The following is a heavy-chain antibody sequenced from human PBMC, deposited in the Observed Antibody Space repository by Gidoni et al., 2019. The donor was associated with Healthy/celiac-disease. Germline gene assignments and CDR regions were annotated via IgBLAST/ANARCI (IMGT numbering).Heavy chain of an antibody. CDR3: AKDWPSYGGNSN. J-gene: IGHJ4*02. D-gene: IGHD4-17*01. V-gene: IGHV3-23*01. CDR2: ISGSGGST. Sequence: EVQLLASGGGLVQLGGSLTRTCAPSGFPFSSYAMRWVRQAPGKGLEWVSAISGSGGSTYYADSVKGRFTISRDNSKNTLYLQMNSLRAEDTAVYYCAKDWPSYGGNSNWGQGTLVTVSS. CDR1: GFPFSSYA.